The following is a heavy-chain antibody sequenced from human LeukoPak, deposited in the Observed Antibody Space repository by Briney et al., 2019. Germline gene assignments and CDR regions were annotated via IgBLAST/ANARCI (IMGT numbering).Heavy chain of an antibody. V-gene: IGHV4-34*01. Sequence: NPSETLSLICAVYGGSFSGYYWSWIRLPPGKGLEWIGEINHSGSTNYNPSLKSRVTISVDTSKNQFSLKLSSVTAADTAVYYCARGGGCSGGSCRPRYYYYYMDVWGKGTTVTVSS. CDR1: GGSFSGYY. J-gene: IGHJ6*03. D-gene: IGHD2-15*01. CDR3: ARGGGCSGGSCRPRYYYYYMDV. CDR2: INHSGST.